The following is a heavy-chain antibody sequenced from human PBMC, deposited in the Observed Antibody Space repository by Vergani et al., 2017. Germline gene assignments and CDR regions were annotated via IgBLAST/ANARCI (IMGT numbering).Heavy chain of an antibody. CDR2: ISSSSSYI. D-gene: IGHD2-2*03. Sequence: EVQLVESGGGLVKPGGSLRLSCAASGFTFSGYSMNWVRQAPGKGLEWVSSISSSSSYIYYADSVKGRFTISRDNAKNSLYLQMNSLRAEDTAVYYCASTPGYCSSPSCYYMDAWGKGTTVTVSS. CDR3: ASTPGYCSSPSCYYMDA. V-gene: IGHV3-21*01. J-gene: IGHJ6*03. CDR1: GFTFSGYS.